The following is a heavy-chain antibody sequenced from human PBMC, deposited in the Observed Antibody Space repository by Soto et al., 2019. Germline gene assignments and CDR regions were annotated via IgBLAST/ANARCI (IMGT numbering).Heavy chain of an antibody. D-gene: IGHD3-9*01. CDR3: ARAVPPITGYDILTGPFDY. CDR1: GGTFSSYA. CDR2: IIPILGIA. J-gene: IGHJ4*02. Sequence: ASVKVSCKASGGTFSSYAISWVRQAPGQGLEWMGGIIPILGIANYAQKFQGRVTITADKSTSTAYMELSSLRSEDTAVYYCARAVPPITGYDILTGPFDYWGQGTLVTVSS. V-gene: IGHV1-69*10.